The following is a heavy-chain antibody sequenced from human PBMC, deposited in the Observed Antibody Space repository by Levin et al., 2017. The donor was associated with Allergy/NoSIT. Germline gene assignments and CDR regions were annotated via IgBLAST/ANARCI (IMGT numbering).Heavy chain of an antibody. D-gene: IGHD2-21*02. CDR1: GFTFSTYI. CDR3: ARDFPRCGGNCYSYDY. V-gene: IGHV3-21*01. Sequence: GGSLRLSCAASGFTFSTYIMNWVRQAPGKGLEWVSSISSTSNYIYYADSVKGRFTISRDNAKSSLYLQMNSLRAEDTAIYYCARDFPRCGGNCYSYDYWGQGTLVTVSS. J-gene: IGHJ4*02. CDR2: ISSTSNYI.